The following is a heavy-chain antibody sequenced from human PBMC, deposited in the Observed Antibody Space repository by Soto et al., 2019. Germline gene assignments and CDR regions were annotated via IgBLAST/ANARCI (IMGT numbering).Heavy chain of an antibody. D-gene: IGHD2-15*01. CDR3: AKDKNGGGSLYYYYGMDV. Sequence: GGSLGLSGAASGFTFSSYAMSGVRQAPGQGLEWVSAISGSGGSTYYADYVKGLFTISRDNSKNTLYLQMNSLRAEDTAVSYCAKDKNGGGSLYYYYGMDVWGQGTTVTVSS. V-gene: IGHV3-23*01. J-gene: IGHJ6*02. CDR2: ISGSGGST. CDR1: GFTFSSYA.